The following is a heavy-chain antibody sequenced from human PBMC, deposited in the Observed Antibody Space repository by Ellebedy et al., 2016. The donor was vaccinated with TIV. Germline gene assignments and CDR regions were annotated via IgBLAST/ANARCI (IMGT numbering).Heavy chain of an antibody. CDR2: ISYDGSNK. Sequence: GESLKISXAASGFTFSSYGMHWVRQAPGKGLEWVAVISYDGSNKYYADSVKGRFTISRDNSKNTLYLQMNSLRAEDTAVYYCARGGGYCSSTSCFGYGMDVWGQGTTVTVSS. J-gene: IGHJ6*02. CDR1: GFTFSSYG. D-gene: IGHD2-2*01. V-gene: IGHV3-30*03. CDR3: ARGGGYCSSTSCFGYGMDV.